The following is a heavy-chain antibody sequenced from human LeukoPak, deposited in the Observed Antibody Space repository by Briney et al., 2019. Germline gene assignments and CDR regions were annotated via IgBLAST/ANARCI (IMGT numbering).Heavy chain of an antibody. Sequence: SETLSLTCTVSGGSISSSSYYWGWIRQPPGKGLEWIGSIYYSGSTYYNPSLRSRVAMTVDTSKNQFSLNLSSVTAADTAVYYCGRHSAGKNWFDSWGQGTQVTVSS. V-gene: IGHV4-39*01. CDR2: IYYSGST. CDR1: GGSISSSSYY. J-gene: IGHJ5*01. CDR3: GRHSAGKNWFDS. D-gene: IGHD2/OR15-2a*01.